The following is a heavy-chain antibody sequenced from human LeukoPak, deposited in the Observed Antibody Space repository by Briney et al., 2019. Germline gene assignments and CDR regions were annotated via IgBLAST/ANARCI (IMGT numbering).Heavy chain of an antibody. CDR3: ARVGYSYGFDY. CDR1: GYTFTDYY. Sequence: ASVKVSCKASGYTFTDYYIHWVRQAPGQGLEWMGWINPNNGGTNYAQKFQGRVTMTRDTSISTAYMELSRLRSDDTAVYYCARVGYSYGFDYWGQGTLVTVSS. D-gene: IGHD5-18*01. J-gene: IGHJ4*02. V-gene: IGHV1-2*02. CDR2: INPNNGGT.